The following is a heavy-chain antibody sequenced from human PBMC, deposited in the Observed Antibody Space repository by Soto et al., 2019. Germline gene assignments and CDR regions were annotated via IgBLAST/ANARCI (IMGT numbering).Heavy chain of an antibody. Sequence: GESLKISCKGSTYTFTIYWIAWVRQMPGKGLEWMGLIYPGDSDTKYSPSFQGQVTISADKSISTAYLRWSSLKASDTAMYYCATLSYYDSYSGFDYWGQGAPVTVSS. CDR2: IYPGDSDT. V-gene: IGHV5-51*01. CDR1: TYTFTIYW. CDR3: ATLSYYDSYSGFDY. J-gene: IGHJ4*02. D-gene: IGHD3-22*01.